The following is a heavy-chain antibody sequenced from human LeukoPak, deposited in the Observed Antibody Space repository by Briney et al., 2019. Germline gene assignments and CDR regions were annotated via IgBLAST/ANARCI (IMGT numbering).Heavy chain of an antibody. J-gene: IGHJ4*02. CDR2: ISWNSGSI. CDR3: AKELDYGLPLFDY. D-gene: IGHD4-17*01. CDR1: GFTFDDYA. V-gene: IGHV3-9*01. Sequence: GGSLRLSCAASGFTFDDYAMHWVRQAPGKGLEWVSGISWNSGSIAYADSVKGRVTISRDNAKNSLYLQMDSLRAEDTALYYCAKELDYGLPLFDYWGQGTLVTVSS.